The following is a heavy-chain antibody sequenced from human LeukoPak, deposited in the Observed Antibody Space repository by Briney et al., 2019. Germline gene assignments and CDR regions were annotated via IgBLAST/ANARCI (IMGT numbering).Heavy chain of an antibody. CDR3: ARGSGSWYFIPKYYFDY. Sequence: PSETLSLTCTVSGRSISGTTYYWGWIRQPPGKGLEWIGSVFYSGTTNYNPSLKSRVTISVDTSKNQFSLKVSSVTAADTAVYYCARGSGSWYFIPKYYFDYWGQGTLVTVSS. J-gene: IGHJ4*02. V-gene: IGHV4-39*07. CDR1: GRSISGTTYY. CDR2: VFYSGTT. D-gene: IGHD6-13*01.